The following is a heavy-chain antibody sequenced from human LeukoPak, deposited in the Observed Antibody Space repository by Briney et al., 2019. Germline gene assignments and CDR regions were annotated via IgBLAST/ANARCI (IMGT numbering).Heavy chain of an antibody. Sequence: ASVRVSCKASGHTXTELAIHGVRQAPGKGLEWMAGFDPEDGQTIYAQKFQGRVTVTEDTSTDTAYMELSSLGSEDTAVYYCATEGGRSYYLYWGQGTLVTVSS. V-gene: IGHV1-24*01. J-gene: IGHJ4*02. D-gene: IGHD1-26*01. CDR3: ATEGGRSYYLY. CDR2: FDPEDGQT. CDR1: GHTXTELA.